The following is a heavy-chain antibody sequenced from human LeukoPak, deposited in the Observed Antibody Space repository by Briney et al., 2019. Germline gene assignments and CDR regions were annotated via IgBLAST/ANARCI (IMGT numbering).Heavy chain of an antibody. V-gene: IGHV4-39*01. CDR2: IYYSGST. CDR3: ARPKRCIAAAGTSWFDP. CDR1: GGSISSSTYY. Sequence: PSETLSLTCTVSGGSISSSTYYWGWIRQPQGKGLEWIVSIYYSGSTYYNPSLKSRVTISVDTSKNQFSLKLSSVTAADTAVYYCARPKRCIAAAGTSWFDPWGQGTLVTVSS. J-gene: IGHJ5*02. D-gene: IGHD6-13*01.